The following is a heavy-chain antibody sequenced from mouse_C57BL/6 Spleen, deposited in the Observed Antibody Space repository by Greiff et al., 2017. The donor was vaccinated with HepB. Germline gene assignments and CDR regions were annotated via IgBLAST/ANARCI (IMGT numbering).Heavy chain of an antibody. Sequence: VKLQQSGPELVKPGASVKISCKASGYAFSSSWMNWVKQRPGKGLEWIGRIYPGDGDTNYNGKFKGKATLTADKSSSTAYMQLSSLTSEDSAVYFCAREGITTVGDYWGQGTTLTVSS. D-gene: IGHD1-1*01. V-gene: IGHV1-82*01. CDR3: AREGITTVGDY. J-gene: IGHJ2*01. CDR2: IYPGDGDT. CDR1: GYAFSSSW.